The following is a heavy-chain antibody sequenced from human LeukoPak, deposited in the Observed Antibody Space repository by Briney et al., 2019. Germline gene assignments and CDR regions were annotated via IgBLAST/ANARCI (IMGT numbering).Heavy chain of an antibody. CDR2: IGI. V-gene: IGHV3-21*01. CDR1: GFIFSLYS. CDR3: ARDREISGRDPWSGFDY. Sequence: GGSLRLSCTGSGFIFSLYSINWVRPAPGKGLEWVSTIGINDAELVRGRFTVSRNNAKRSVYLEINSLRDEDTAIYYCARDREISGRDPWSGFDYWGQGTLVTVAS. D-gene: IGHD6-19*01. J-gene: IGHJ4*02.